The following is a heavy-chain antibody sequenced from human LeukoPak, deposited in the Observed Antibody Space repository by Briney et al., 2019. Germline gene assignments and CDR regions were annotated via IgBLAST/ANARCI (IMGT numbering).Heavy chain of an antibody. V-gene: IGHV1-24*01. CDR2: FDPEDGET. D-gene: IGHD5-12*01. CDR1: GYTLTELS. J-gene: IGHJ4*02. Sequence: ASVKVSCTVSGYTLTELSMHWVRQAPGKGLEWMGGFDPEDGETIYAQKFQGRVTMTEDTSTDTAYMELSSLRSEDTAVYYCATINSGYDNPRFDYWGQGTLVTVSS. CDR3: ATINSGYDNPRFDY.